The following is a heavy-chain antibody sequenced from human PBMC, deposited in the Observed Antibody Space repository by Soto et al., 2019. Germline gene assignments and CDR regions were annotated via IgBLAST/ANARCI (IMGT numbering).Heavy chain of an antibody. CDR2: MNPNSGNT. D-gene: IGHD2-2*01. J-gene: IGHJ5*02. V-gene: IGHV1-8*01. CDR3: ARGYCSSTSCYLFTLDWFDP. CDR1: GYTFTSYD. Sequence: QVQLVQSGAEVKKPGASVKVSCKASGYTFTSYDINWVRQATGQGLEWMGWMNPNSGNTGYAQKFQGRVAITRNTAISTAYMKLSSLRADDTAVYYCARGYCSSTSCYLFTLDWFDPWGQETLVTVSS.